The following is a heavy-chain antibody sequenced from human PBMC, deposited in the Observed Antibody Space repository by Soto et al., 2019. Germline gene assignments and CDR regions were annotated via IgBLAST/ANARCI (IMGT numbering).Heavy chain of an antibody. D-gene: IGHD2-21*01. CDR2: IYPGDSET. V-gene: IGHV5-51*01. Sequence: PGESLKISCRTSGYSFSRHWIAWVRQMPGKGLEWMGTIYPGDSETRYSPSFQGLVTISADKSADTAYLQWSNLKASDTGMYYRAKHGVSDWVYFNNLGVWGQGTTVTVSS. J-gene: IGHJ6*02. CDR3: AKHGVSDWVYFNNLGV. CDR1: GYSFSRHW.